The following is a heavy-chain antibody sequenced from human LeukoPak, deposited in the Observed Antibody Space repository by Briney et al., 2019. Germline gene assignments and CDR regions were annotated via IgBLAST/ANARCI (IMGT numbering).Heavy chain of an antibody. Sequence: PSETLSLTCTVSGGSISSYYWSWIRQPPGKGLGWIGYIYYSGSTNYNPSLKSRVTISVDTSKNQFSLKLSSVTAADTAVYYCARYDFWSGCLDVWGQGTTVTVSS. V-gene: IGHV4-59*01. J-gene: IGHJ6*02. D-gene: IGHD3-3*01. CDR3: ARYDFWSGCLDV. CDR1: GGSISSYY. CDR2: IYYSGST.